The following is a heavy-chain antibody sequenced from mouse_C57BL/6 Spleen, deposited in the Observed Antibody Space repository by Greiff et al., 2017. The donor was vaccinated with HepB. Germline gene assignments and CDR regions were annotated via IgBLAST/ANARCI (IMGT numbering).Heavy chain of an antibody. CDR3: ARWDDYAAWFAY. Sequence: QVQLKQPGAELVMPGASVKLSCKASGYTFTSYWMHWVKQRPGQGLEWIGEIDPSDSYTNYNQKFKGKSTLTVDKSSSTAYMQLSSLTSEDSAVYYCARWDDYAAWFAYWGQGTLVTVSA. J-gene: IGHJ3*01. CDR2: IDPSDSYT. CDR1: GYTFTSYW. D-gene: IGHD2-4*01. V-gene: IGHV1-69*01.